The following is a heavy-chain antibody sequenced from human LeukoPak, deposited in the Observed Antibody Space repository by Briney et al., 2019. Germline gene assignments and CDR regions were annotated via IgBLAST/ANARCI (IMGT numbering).Heavy chain of an antibody. CDR3: ASGYLSILTGYTAADY. V-gene: IGHV4-34*01. CDR2: INDSGST. CDR1: GRSFSRSFSTYY. D-gene: IGHD3-9*01. J-gene: IGHJ4*02. Sequence: SETLSLTCAVYGRSFSRSFSTYYWGWIRQPPGKGLEWIGEINDSGSTNYKPSLKSRVTISVDTSKNQFSLKLISVTAADTAVYYCASGYLSILTGYTAADYWGQGTLVTVSS.